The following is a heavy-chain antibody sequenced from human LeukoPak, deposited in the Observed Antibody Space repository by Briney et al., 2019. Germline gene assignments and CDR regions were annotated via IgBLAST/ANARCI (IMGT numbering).Heavy chain of an antibody. J-gene: IGHJ4*02. V-gene: IGHV3-21*01. Sequence: GGSLRLSCAASGFTFSSYSMNWVRQAPGKGLEWVSSISSSSSYIYYADSVKGRFTISRDNAKNSLYLQMNSLRAEDTAVYYCARSSGPHSRHPLDYWGQGTLVTVSS. D-gene: IGHD6-13*01. CDR3: ARSSGPHSRHPLDY. CDR1: GFTFSSYS. CDR2: ISSSSSYI.